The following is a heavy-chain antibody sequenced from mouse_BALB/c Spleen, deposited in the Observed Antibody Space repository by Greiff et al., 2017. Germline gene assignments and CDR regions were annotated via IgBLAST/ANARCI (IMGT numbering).Heavy chain of an antibody. V-gene: IGHV2-9*02. J-gene: IGHJ4*01. D-gene: IGHD1-2*01. CDR2: IWAGGST. CDR1: GFSLTSYG. Sequence: VQLQQSGPGLVAPSQSLSITCTVSGFSLTSYGVHWVRQPPGKGLEWLGVIWAGGSTNYNSALMSRLSISKDNSKSQVFLKMNSLQTDDTAMYYCARERDHSLLRLYAMDYWGQGTSVTVSS. CDR3: ARERDHSLLRLYAMDY.